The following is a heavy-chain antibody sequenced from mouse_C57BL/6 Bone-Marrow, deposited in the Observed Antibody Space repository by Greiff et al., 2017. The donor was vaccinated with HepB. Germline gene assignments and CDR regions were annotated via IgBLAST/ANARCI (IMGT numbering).Heavy chain of an antibody. J-gene: IGHJ2*01. CDR1: GYSITSGYY. D-gene: IGHD1-1*01. CDR3: AREGYGSYYFDY. Sequence: EVKLLESGPGLVKPSQSLSLTCSVTGYSITSGYYWNWIRQFPGNKLEWMGYISYDGSNNYNPSLKNRISITRDTSKNQFFLKLKSVTTEDTATYYCAREGYGSYYFDYWGQGTTLTVSS. CDR2: ISYDGSN. V-gene: IGHV3-6*01.